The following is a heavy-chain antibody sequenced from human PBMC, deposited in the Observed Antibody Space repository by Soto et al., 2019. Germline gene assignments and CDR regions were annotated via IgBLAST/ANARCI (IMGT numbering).Heavy chain of an antibody. V-gene: IGHV4-31*02. CDR2: IYYSGST. Sequence: SETLSLTCTVSGGSISSGGYYWSWIRQHPWKGLEWIGYIYYSGSTYYNPSLKSRVTISVDTSKNQFSLKLSSVTAADTAVYYCARVFLGGYCSSTSCYLFDYWGQGXLVTVSS. D-gene: IGHD2-2*01. CDR3: ARVFLGGYCSSTSCYLFDY. CDR1: GGSISSGGYY. J-gene: IGHJ4*02.